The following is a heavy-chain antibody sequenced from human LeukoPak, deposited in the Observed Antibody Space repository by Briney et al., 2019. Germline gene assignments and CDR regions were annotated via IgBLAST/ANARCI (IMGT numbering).Heavy chain of an antibody. D-gene: IGHD1-7*01. V-gene: IGHV4-59*01. J-gene: IGHJ4*02. CDR3: ARGSRELYYFDY. CDR1: GGSISSYY. Sequence: SETLSLTCTVSGGSISSYYWSWLRQPPGKGLEWSGYIYYSGSTKYNSSLKSRVTISVDASKTQFSLKLNSVTAADTAVYYCARGSRELYYFDYWGQGTLVTVSS. CDR2: IYYSGST.